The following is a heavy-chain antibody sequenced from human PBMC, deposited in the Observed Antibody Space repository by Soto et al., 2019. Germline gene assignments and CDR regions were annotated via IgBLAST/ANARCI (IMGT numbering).Heavy chain of an antibody. CDR2: IRGKTYGGTA. CDR1: GFTFGDYA. V-gene: IGHV3-49*03. J-gene: IGHJ4*02. D-gene: IGHD4-17*01. Sequence: PGGSLRLSCTASGFTFGDYAVSWFRQAPGKGLEWVGFIRGKTYGGTAEYAASVKGRFTISRDDSKSVAYLQMNSLKTEDTAVYYCSRDVYGDYFDYWGQGTLVTVSS. CDR3: SRDVYGDYFDY.